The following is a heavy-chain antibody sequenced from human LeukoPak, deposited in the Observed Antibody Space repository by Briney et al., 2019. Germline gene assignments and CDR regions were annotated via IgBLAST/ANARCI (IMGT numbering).Heavy chain of an antibody. D-gene: IGHD6-13*01. CDR3: AKDPHARIVAAVLQ. J-gene: IGHJ4*02. V-gene: IGHV3-23*01. CDR1: GFTFSNYA. CDR2: ISGSGGST. Sequence: GGSLRLSCAAPGFTFSNYAMNWVRQAPGKGLEWVSGISGSGGSTYYADSVKGRFTISRDNSKNTLYLQLNSLRAEDTAVYYCAKDPHARIVAAVLQWGQGTLVTVSS.